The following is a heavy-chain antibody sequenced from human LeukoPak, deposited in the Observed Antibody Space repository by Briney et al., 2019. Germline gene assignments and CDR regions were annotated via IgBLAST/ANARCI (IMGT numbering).Heavy chain of an antibody. Sequence: GASVKVSCKASGYTFTSYDVNWVRQATGQGLEWMGWMNPKSGNAGYAQKFQGRVIMTRDASTTIAYMELSSLTSGDTAAYYCARGKLTHGDYVAADYWGQGTLVTVSS. CDR3: ARGKLTHGDYVAADY. V-gene: IGHV1-8*01. CDR1: GYTFTSYD. CDR2: MNPKSGNA. J-gene: IGHJ4*02. D-gene: IGHD4-17*01.